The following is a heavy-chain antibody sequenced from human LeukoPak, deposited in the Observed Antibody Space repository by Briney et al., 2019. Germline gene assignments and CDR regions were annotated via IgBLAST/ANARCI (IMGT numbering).Heavy chain of an antibody. CDR3: ARVYGSGSYYNFYYYYMDV. CDR1: GYTFTGYY. Sequence: ASVKVSCKASGYTFTGYYMHWVRQAPGQGLEWMGWINPNSGGTNYAQKFQGRVTMTRDTSISTAYMELSRLRSDDTAVYYCARVYGSGSYYNFYYYYMDVWGKGTTVTISS. D-gene: IGHD3-10*01. J-gene: IGHJ6*03. V-gene: IGHV1-2*02. CDR2: INPNSGGT.